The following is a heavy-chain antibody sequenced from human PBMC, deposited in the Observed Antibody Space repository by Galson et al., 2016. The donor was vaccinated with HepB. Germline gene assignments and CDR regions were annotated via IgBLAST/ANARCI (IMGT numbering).Heavy chain of an antibody. CDR2: LKDDGSEK. CDR3: ARDFQWVVRTYSYYYYMDV. CDR1: GLMFSRSW. D-gene: IGHD6-19*01. J-gene: IGHJ6*03. V-gene: IGHV3-7*03. Sequence: SLRLSCAASGLMFSRSWMSWVRQAPGKGLEWVATLKDDGSEKYYVDSVKGRFTISRDNAKNSLYLQMNSLRAEDTAVYFCARDFQWVVRTYSYYYYMDVWGKGTTVTVSS.